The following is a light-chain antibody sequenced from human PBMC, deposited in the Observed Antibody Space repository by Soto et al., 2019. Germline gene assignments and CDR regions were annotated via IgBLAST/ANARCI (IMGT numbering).Light chain of an antibody. V-gene: IGKV3-15*01. CDR3: QKVISWPPFS. Sequence: DIVMTQSPVTLSASLGERATLSCKTSQSVNTNLAWYQQKPGQPPRLLIYGASTRATGIPARFSGSGAGTEFTLTISSLQSEDFAVYYWQKVISWPPFSFGGGTRVEIK. J-gene: IGKJ4*01. CDR2: GAS. CDR1: QSVNTN.